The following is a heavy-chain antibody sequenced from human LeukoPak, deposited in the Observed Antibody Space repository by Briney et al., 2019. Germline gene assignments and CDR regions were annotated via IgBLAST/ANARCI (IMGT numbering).Heavy chain of an antibody. V-gene: IGHV1-69*04. CDR3: AREQLVALDY. CDR1: GGTFSSYA. D-gene: IGHD6-13*01. J-gene: IGHJ4*01. CDR2: IIPILGIA. Sequence: ASVKVSCKASGGTFSSYAISWVRQAPGQGLEWMGRIIPILGIANYAQKFQGRVTITADKSTSTAYMELRSLRSDDTAVYYCAREQLVALDYWGQGTLVTVSS.